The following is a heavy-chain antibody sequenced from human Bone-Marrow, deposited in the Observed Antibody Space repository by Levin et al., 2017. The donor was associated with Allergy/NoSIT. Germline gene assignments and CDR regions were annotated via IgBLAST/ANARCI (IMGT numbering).Heavy chain of an antibody. CDR2: IYSSGTT. J-gene: IGHJ6*03. CDR1: GGSISSGGYF. Sequence: SETLSLTCAVSGGSISSGGYFWTWIRQHPGKGLEWIGYIYSSGTTYYNPSLRSRATISVDTSKNQFALNVSSVTAADTAVYYCAKGQNGYSNSDMTYYYFMDVWGKGTTATVSS. D-gene: IGHD6-13*01. V-gene: IGHV4-31*11. CDR3: AKGQNGYSNSDMTYYYFMDV.